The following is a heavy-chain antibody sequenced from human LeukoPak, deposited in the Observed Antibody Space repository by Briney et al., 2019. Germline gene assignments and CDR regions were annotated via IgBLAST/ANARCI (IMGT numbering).Heavy chain of an antibody. CDR2: ISYDGSNK. J-gene: IGHJ5*02. V-gene: IGHV3-30*18. CDR3: AKDQGDFRFDP. Sequence: GGSLRLSCAASGFTFSSYGMHWVRQAPGKGLEWVAVISYDGSNKYYADSVKGRFTISRDNSKNTLYLQMNSLRAEDTAVYYCAKDQGDFRFDPWGQGTLVTVSS. D-gene: IGHD3-3*01. CDR1: GFTFSSYG.